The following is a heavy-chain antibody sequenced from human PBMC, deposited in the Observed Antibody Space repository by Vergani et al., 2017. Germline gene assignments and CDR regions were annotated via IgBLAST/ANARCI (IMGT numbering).Heavy chain of an antibody. CDR2: IYPGDYDN. J-gene: IGHJ3*02. Sequence: EVQLVQSGAEVKKPGESLKISCKGSGYSFTSYWIGWVRQMPGKGLEWVGNIYPGDYDNRYSPSFQGQVTISADKSISTADLQWSSLKASDTDMYYCARQPNWNDDPDAFDIWGQGTMGTGSS. CDR3: ARQPNWNDDPDAFDI. D-gene: IGHD1-1*01. V-gene: IGHV5-51*01. CDR1: GYSFTSYW.